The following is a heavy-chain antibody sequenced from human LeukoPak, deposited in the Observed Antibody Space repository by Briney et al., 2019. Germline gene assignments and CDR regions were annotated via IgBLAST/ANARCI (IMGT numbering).Heavy chain of an antibody. V-gene: IGHV4-59*01. J-gene: IGHJ4*02. CDR3: ARLRGNYFPDY. CDR2: IYYSGST. CDR1: GGSISGYY. D-gene: IGHD4-11*01. Sequence: SETPSLTCTVSGGSISGYYWSWIRQPPGKGLEWIGYIYYSGSTNYNPSLKSRITISVDKSKNQFSLRLSSVTAADTAVYYCARLRGNYFPDYWGQGTLVTVSS.